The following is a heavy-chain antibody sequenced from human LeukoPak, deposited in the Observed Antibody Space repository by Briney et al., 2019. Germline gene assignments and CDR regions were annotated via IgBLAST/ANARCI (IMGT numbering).Heavy chain of an antibody. D-gene: IGHD3-10*01. Sequence: GRPLRLSCAASGFPFRTYGMHWVRQAPGKGLEWLAVISHDTGKIYYLDSVRGRFTISRDNSKNTLYLEMNSLRADDTAVYYCAKGDLFEELDIWGQGTMVTVSS. V-gene: IGHV3-30*18. CDR2: ISHDTGKI. J-gene: IGHJ3*02. CDR1: GFPFRTYG. CDR3: AKGDLFEELDI.